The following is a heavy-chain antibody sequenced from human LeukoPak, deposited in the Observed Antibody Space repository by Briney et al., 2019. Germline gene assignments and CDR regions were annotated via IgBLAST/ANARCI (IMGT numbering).Heavy chain of an antibody. Sequence: PSETLSLTCAVSGGSISSSNWWSWVHQPPGKGLEWIGEIYHSGSTNYNPSLKSRVTISVDKSKNQFSLKLSSVTAADTAVYYCARQWGSSGRSDYYGMDVWGQGTTVTVSS. CDR2: IYHSGST. D-gene: IGHD6-19*01. CDR3: ARQWGSSGRSDYYGMDV. CDR1: GGSISSSNW. J-gene: IGHJ6*02. V-gene: IGHV4-4*02.